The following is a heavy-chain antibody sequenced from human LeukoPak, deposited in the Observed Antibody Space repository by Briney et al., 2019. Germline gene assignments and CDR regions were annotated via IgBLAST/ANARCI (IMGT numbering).Heavy chain of an antibody. CDR2: INYSGGT. Sequence: SETLSLTCTVSGASIANSAYHWGWIRQPPGKGLEWIGSINYSGGTHYNPSLQSRVTISADKSKNQSSLKLSSVTAADTAVYYCAREQQWLVHYYMDVWGKGTTVTISS. CDR3: AREQQWLVHYYMDV. J-gene: IGHJ6*03. CDR1: GASIANSAYH. D-gene: IGHD6-19*01. V-gene: IGHV4-39*07.